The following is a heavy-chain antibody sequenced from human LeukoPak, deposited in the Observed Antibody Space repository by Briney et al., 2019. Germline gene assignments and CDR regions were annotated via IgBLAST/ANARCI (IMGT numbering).Heavy chain of an antibody. CDR1: GFTFSSYD. CDR3: ARLGRYYYHMDV. CDR2: ISSSSSYI. V-gene: IGHV3-21*01. J-gene: IGHJ6*03. Sequence: GGSLRLSCAASGFTFSSYDMNWVRQAPGKGLEWVSSISSSSSYIYYADSVKGRFTISRDNAKNSLYLQMNSLRAEDTAVYYCARLGRYYYHMDVWGKGTPVTVSS.